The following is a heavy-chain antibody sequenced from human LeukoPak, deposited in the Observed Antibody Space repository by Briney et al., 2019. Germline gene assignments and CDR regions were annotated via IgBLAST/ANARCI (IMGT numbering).Heavy chain of an antibody. CDR3: AREDYSGSFYYFDY. J-gene: IGHJ4*02. Sequence: ASVKVSCKASGYTFTSYDINWVRQATGQGLEWMGWMNPNSGNTGYAQKFQGRVTMTRNTSISTAYMEQSSLRSEDTAVYYCAREDYSGSFYYFDYWGQGTLVTVSS. D-gene: IGHD1-26*01. CDR2: MNPNSGNT. CDR1: GYTFTSYD. V-gene: IGHV1-8*01.